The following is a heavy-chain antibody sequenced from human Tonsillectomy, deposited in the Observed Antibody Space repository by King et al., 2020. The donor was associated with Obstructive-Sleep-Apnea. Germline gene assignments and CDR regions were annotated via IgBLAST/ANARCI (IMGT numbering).Heavy chain of an antibody. CDR1: GFTFSSYL. CDR3: ARDYFMGGDNSGYWKI. D-gene: IGHD3-22*01. Sequence: VQLVESGGGLAQPGGSLRLSCAASGFTFSSYLMYWVRQAPGKGRVWGSRINSDGSSTNYADSVKGRFTIFRDNAKKTLYLQMNSLGAEETAVYYCARDYFMGGDNSGYWKIWGQGTLVTVSS. CDR2: INSDGSST. V-gene: IGHV3-74*01. J-gene: IGHJ4*02.